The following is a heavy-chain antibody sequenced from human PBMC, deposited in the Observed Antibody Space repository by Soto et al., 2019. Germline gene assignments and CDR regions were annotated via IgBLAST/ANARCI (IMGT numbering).Heavy chain of an antibody. CDR2: ITPSGGST. D-gene: IGHD2-15*01. CDR1: GFNFNGYA. V-gene: IGHV3-23*01. Sequence: GGSLILSCSASGFNFNGYAMAWVRRAPGKGLEWVSSITPSGGSTDYADSVKGRFTISRDNSKHTLYLQMNSLRVEDTAVYYFAKDDYTGSCCLIASWGQRTLVTVS. CDR3: AKDDYTGSCCLIAS. J-gene: IGHJ1*01.